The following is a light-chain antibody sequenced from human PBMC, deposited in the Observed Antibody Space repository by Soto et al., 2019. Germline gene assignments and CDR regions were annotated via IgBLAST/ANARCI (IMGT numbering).Light chain of an antibody. J-gene: IGKJ1*01. CDR2: KAS. CDR3: QHYNSYSDA. Sequence: DIQMTQSPSTLSGYVGDRVTITCRASQTISSWLAWYQQKPGKAPKLLIYKASTLKSGVPSRFSGCGSGTEFTLTISSLHPDDFATDYCQHYNSYSDAFGQGTKVELK. CDR1: QTISSW. V-gene: IGKV1-5*03.